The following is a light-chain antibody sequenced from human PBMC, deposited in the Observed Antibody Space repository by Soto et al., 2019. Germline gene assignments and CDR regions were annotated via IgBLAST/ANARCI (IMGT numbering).Light chain of an antibody. V-gene: IGKV1-5*03. Sequence: DIQMTQSPSTLSASVGDRVAISCRASQSISIWLAWYQQKPGKAPKLLIYKASSLESGVPSRFSSSGSRTEFNITISSAQPDDFATYYCQQYNDYAWTCGQGTKVEIK. J-gene: IGKJ1*01. CDR2: KAS. CDR1: QSISIW. CDR3: QQYNDYAWT.